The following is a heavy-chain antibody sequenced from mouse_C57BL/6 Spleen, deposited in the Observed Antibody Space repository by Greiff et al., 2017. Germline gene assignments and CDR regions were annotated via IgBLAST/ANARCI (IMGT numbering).Heavy chain of an antibody. CDR1: GYAFSSYW. Sequence: QVQLKQSGAELVKPGASVKISCKASGYAFSSYWMNWVKQRPGKGLEWIGQIYPGDGDTNYNGKFKGKATLTADKSSSTAYMQLSSLTSEDSAVYFCARFWDLYYFDYWGQGTTLTVSS. CDR2: IYPGDGDT. D-gene: IGHD4-1*01. J-gene: IGHJ2*01. V-gene: IGHV1-80*01. CDR3: ARFWDLYYFDY.